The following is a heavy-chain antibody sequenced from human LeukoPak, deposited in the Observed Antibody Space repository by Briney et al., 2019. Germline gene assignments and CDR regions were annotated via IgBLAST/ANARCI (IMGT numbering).Heavy chain of an antibody. J-gene: IGHJ4*02. CDR3: AAAVAGTSLFDY. D-gene: IGHD6-19*01. CDR2: IFVGSGNT. CDR1: GFTFTSSA. V-gene: IGHV1-58*02. Sequence: ASVKVSCTASGFTFTSSAMQWVRQARGQRLEWIGWIFVGSGNTNYAQKFQERVTITRDMSTSTAYMELSSLRSEDTPVYYCAAAVAGTSLFDYWGQGTLVTVSS.